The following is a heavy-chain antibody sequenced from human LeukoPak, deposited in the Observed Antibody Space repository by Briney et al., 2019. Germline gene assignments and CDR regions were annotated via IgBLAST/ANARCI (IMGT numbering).Heavy chain of an antibody. Sequence: GGSLRLSCAASGFTFSSYWVNWVRQAQGKGLEWVANISQDGSEKDYVDSVKGRFTISRDNAKKSLYLQMNSLRAEDTAVYYCARDYGGPNYYYYMDVWGKGTTVTVSS. CDR3: ARDYGGPNYYYYMDV. J-gene: IGHJ6*03. D-gene: IGHD4-23*01. V-gene: IGHV3-7*01. CDR2: ISQDGSEK. CDR1: GFTFSSYW.